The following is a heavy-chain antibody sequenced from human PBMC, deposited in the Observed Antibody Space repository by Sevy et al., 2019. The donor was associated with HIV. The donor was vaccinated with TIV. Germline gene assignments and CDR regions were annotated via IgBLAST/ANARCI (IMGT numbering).Heavy chain of an antibody. Sequence: SETLSLTCSVSGGSISGRSYYWGWIRQPPGKGLEWIGNIYHTGSTYYNPSLKTRVTVSVDTSKKQFSLNLTSVTAADTAAYYCHLDQGYRYGLDYWSQGTLVTVSS. V-gene: IGHV4-39*01. J-gene: IGHJ4*02. CDR1: GGSISGRSYY. CDR3: HLDQGYRYGLDY. D-gene: IGHD3-16*01. CDR2: IYHTGST.